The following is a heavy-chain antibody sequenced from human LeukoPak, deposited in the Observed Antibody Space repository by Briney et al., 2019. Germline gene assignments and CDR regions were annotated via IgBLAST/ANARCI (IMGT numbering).Heavy chain of an antibody. D-gene: IGHD6-13*01. J-gene: IGHJ3*02. V-gene: IGHV3-23*01. Sequence: GGSLRLSCATSGFTFSNYAVSWARQAPGKGLEWVSSISGSGGTTYYADSVKGRFTISRDNSKNTLYLQMNSLRAEDTAVYYCASARPTSSWTAFDIWGQGTMVTVSS. CDR1: GFTFSNYA. CDR2: ISGSGGTT. CDR3: ASARPTSSWTAFDI.